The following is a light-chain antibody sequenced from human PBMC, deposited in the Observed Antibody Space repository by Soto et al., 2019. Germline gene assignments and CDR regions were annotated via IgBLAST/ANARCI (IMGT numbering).Light chain of an antibody. CDR2: GVS. V-gene: IGLV2-14*01. Sequence: QSVLTQPASVSGSPGQSITFSCSGTSSDIGNYDYVAWYQQFPGKTPKLMIYGVSSRPSGVSSRFSGSKSGNTASLTISGLQAEDEADYYCISYTGSSTSYVFGSGTKVTVL. CDR3: ISYTGSSTSYV. CDR1: SSDIGNYDY. J-gene: IGLJ1*01.